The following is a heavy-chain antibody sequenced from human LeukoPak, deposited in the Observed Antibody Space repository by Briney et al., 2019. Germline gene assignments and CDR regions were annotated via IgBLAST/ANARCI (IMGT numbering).Heavy chain of an antibody. D-gene: IGHD1-26*01. CDR1: GFTFSRYS. J-gene: IGHJ4*02. V-gene: IGHV3-21*01. CDR2: ISSSTNYI. CDR3: AREIVGAIKSYFDY. Sequence: PGGSLRLSCAASGFTFSRYSMNWVRQAPGKGLEWVSSISSSTNYIYYADSVKGRFTISRDNAKNSLYLQMNSLRAEDTAVYYCAREIVGAIKSYFDYWGQGTLVTASS.